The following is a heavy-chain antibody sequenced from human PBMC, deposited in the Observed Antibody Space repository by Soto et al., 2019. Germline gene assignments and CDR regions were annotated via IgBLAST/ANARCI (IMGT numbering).Heavy chain of an antibody. CDR2: ISVHNGNT. D-gene: IGHD6-13*01. CDR1: GYTFSSYG. V-gene: IGHV1-18*01. CDR3: ARRFGYSSSYNSYYLDV. J-gene: IGHJ6*03. Sequence: QVQLVQSGGEVKKPGASVKVSCKASGYTFSSYGISWVRQAPGQGLEWMGWISVHNGNTNYAEKFQGRVTMTTDTSTSTAYMELGSLTSDDTAVYYCARRFGYSSSYNSYYLDVWGKGTTVTVSS.